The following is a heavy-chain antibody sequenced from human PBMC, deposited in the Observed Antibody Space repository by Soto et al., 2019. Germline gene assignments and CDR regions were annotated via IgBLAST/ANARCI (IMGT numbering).Heavy chain of an antibody. CDR3: AKAREVTLVRVPSSY. J-gene: IGHJ4*02. CDR1: GFTFDGYA. D-gene: IGHD3-10*01. V-gene: IGHV3-23*01. Sequence: GGSLRLSCAASGFTFDGYAMSWVRQAPGKGLQWVSTIGGSGDGTYYADSVKGRFTISRDNSKDTLYLQMNSLRAEDTAVYYCAKAREVTLVRVPSSYWGQGTLVTVSS. CDR2: IGGSGDGT.